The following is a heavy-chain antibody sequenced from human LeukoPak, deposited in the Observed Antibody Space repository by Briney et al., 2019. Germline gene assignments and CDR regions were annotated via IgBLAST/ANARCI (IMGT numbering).Heavy chain of an antibody. Sequence: SVKVSCKASGGTFSSYAISWVRQAPGQGLEWMGGIIPIFGTANYAQKFQGRVTITADESTSTAYMELSSLRSEDTAVYYCARDHYYDSSGYYYYYFDYWGQGTLVTVSS. J-gene: IGHJ4*02. V-gene: IGHV1-69*13. CDR2: IIPIFGTA. CDR3: ARDHYYDSSGYYYYYFDY. CDR1: GGTFSSYA. D-gene: IGHD3-22*01.